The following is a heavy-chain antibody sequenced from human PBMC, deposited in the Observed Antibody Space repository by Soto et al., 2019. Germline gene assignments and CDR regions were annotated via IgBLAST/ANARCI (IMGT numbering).Heavy chain of an antibody. Sequence: GGYLRLSCAASGFTFSSYGMHWVRQAPGKGLEWVAVISYDGSNKYYADSVRGRFTISRDNSKNTLYLQMNSLRAEDTAVYYCAKFGGGYDSLFDLWGRGTLVTVSS. V-gene: IGHV3-30*18. CDR2: ISYDGSNK. J-gene: IGHJ2*01. CDR1: GFTFSSYG. CDR3: AKFGGGYDSLFDL. D-gene: IGHD5-12*01.